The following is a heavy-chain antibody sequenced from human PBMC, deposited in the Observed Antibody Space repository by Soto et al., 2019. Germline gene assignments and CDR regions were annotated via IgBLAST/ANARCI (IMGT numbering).Heavy chain of an antibody. V-gene: IGHV1-18*01. J-gene: IGHJ5*02. CDR1: GYTFTSYG. Sequence: GASVEVSCKXSGYTFTSYGISWVRQAPGQGLEWMGWISAYNGNTNYAQKLQGRVTMTTDTSTSTAYMELRSLRSDDTAVYYCARDHVWAIFGVVGGNDWFDPWGQGTLVTVSS. CDR3: ARDHVWAIFGVVGGNDWFDP. D-gene: IGHD3-3*01. CDR2: ISAYNGNT.